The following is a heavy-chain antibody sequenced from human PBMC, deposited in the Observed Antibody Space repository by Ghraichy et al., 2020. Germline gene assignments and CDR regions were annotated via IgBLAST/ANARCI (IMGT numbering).Heavy chain of an antibody. V-gene: IGHV1-69*13. CDR2: IIPIFGTA. J-gene: IGHJ4*02. CDR3: ARGGRGAQYYFDY. CDR1: GGTFSNYA. Sequence: SVKVSCKASGGTFSNYAISWVRQAPGQGLEWMGGIIPIFGTANYGQKFQDRVTITADESTSTAYMELSSLKSEDTAMYYCARGGRGAQYYFDYWAREPSSPSPQ.